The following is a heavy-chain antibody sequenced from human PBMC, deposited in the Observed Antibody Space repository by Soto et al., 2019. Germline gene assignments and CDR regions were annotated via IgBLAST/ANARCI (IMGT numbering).Heavy chain of an antibody. Sequence: QVQLVQSGAEVKKPGASVKVSCKASGYTFTSYDINSVRQATGQGLEWMGWMNPNSGNTGYAQKFQGRVTMTRNTSISTAYMELSSLRSEDTAVYYCARGLGYCSGGSCYSYYYYMDVWGKGTTVTVSS. CDR1: GYTFTSYD. CDR2: MNPNSGNT. CDR3: ARGLGYCSGGSCYSYYYYMDV. V-gene: IGHV1-8*01. D-gene: IGHD2-15*01. J-gene: IGHJ6*03.